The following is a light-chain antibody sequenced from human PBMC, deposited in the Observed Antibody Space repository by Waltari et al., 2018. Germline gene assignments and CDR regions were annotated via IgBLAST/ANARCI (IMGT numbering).Light chain of an antibody. CDR1: QSFSSN. Sequence: EIVMTQSPATLSVSPGESATLSCSASQSFSSNLAWYQQKPGQAPTLLISGASTRATGIPARFSGSGSGTEFTLTISSMQSEDFAVYYCQQYNNWPPITFGQGTRLEIK. J-gene: IGKJ5*01. CDR3: QQYNNWPPIT. V-gene: IGKV3-15*01. CDR2: GAS.